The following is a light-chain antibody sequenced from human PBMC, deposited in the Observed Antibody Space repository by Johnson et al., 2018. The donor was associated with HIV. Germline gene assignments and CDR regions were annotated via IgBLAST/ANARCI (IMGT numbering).Light chain of an antibody. J-gene: IGLJ1*01. CDR2: DNN. V-gene: IGLV1-51*01. Sequence: QSVLTQPPSVSAAPGQKVTISCSGSSSNIGNNYVSWYQQFPHRAPKLLISDNNKRPSGIPDRFSGSKSGASATLDITGLQPGAEADHDCGTWDNTLNVYVFGTGTKVTVL. CDR3: GTWDNTLNVYV. CDR1: SSNIGNNY.